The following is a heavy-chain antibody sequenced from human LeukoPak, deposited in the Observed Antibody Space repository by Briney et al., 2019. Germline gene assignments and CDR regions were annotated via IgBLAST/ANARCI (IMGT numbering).Heavy chain of an antibody. V-gene: IGHV3-48*01. CDR2: ISSSGSPI. CDR1: GFTFSSYS. D-gene: IGHD5-18*01. Sequence: TGGSLRLSCAASGFTFSSYSMNWVRQAPGKGLEWVSYISSSGSPIYYADSVKGRFTISRDNAKNSLYLQMNRLRAEDTAVYYCARGREGYSYEFDYWGQGTLVTVSS. CDR3: ARGREGYSYEFDY. J-gene: IGHJ4*02.